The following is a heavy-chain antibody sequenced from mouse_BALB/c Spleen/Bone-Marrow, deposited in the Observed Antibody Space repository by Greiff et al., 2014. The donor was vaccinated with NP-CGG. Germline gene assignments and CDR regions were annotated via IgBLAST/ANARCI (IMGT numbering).Heavy chain of an antibody. J-gene: IGHJ2*01. Sequence: VQLQQSGTVLARPGASVKMSCKASGYTFTSYWMHWVKQRPGQGLEWIGAIYPGNSDTSYNQKFKSKAKLTAVTSTSTAYMELSSLTNEDSAVYYCTRSWDRYYFDYWGQGTTLTVSS. CDR3: TRSWDRYYFDY. D-gene: IGHD3-3*01. CDR2: IYPGNSDT. CDR1: GYTFTSYW. V-gene: IGHV1-5*01.